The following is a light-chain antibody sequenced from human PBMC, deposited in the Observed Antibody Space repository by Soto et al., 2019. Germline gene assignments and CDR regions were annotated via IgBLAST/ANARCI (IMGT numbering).Light chain of an antibody. CDR3: QQRSNWRVT. CDR2: DAS. J-gene: IGKJ5*01. V-gene: IGKV3-11*01. CDR1: QSVSSY. Sequence: EIVLTQSPATLSLSPGERATPSCRASQSVSSYLAWYQQKPGQAPRLLIYDASNRATGIPARFSGSGSGTDFTLTISSLEPEDFAVYYCQQRSNWRVTFGQGTRLEMK.